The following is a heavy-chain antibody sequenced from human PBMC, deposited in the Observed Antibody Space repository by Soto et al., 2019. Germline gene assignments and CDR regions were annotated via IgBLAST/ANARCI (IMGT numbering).Heavy chain of an antibody. CDR1: GFTINSHA. CDR3: AILGGTYYAFDF. D-gene: IGHD1-26*01. J-gene: IGHJ3*01. CDR2: IGPRGRDT. V-gene: IGHV3-23*01. Sequence: PGGSLRLSCAVSGFTINSHAMVWVRQAPEKGLEWVSAIGPRGRDTYYADSVKGRFTISRDNSKNTVSLQMNSLRAEDTAVYYCAILGGTYYAFDFWGEGTLVTVSS.